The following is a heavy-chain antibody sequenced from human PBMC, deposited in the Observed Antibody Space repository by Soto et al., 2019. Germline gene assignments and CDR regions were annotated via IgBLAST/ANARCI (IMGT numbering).Heavy chain of an antibody. CDR2: INAGNGNT. J-gene: IGHJ4*02. V-gene: IGHV1-3*01. CDR1: GYTFTSYA. CDR3: ARDPSGVPAANVFDY. D-gene: IGHD2-2*01. Sequence: ASVKVSCKASGYTFTSYAMHWVRQAPGQRLEWMGWINAGNGNTKYSQKFQGRVTITRDTSASTAYMELSSLRSEDMAVYYCARDPSGVPAANVFDYWGQGTLVTVSS.